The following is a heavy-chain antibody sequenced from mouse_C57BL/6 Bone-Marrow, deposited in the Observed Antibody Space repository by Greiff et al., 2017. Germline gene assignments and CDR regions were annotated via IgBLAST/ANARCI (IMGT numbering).Heavy chain of an antibody. V-gene: IGHV1-22*01. CDR1: GYTFTDYN. D-gene: IGHD1-1*01. CDR2: INPNNGGT. CDR3: ARKLWYYGSSY. Sequence: VHVKQSGPELVKPGASVKMSCKASGYTFTDYNMHWVKQSHGKSLEWIGYINPNNGGTSYNQKFKGKATLTVNKSSSTAYMELRRLTSEDSAVYYCARKLWYYGSSYWGQGTTLTVSS. J-gene: IGHJ2*01.